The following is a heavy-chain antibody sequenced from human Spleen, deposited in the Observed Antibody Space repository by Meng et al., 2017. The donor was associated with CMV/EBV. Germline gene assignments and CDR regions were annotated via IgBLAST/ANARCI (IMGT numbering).Heavy chain of an antibody. J-gene: IGHJ4*02. CDR1: GYTFTSFG. D-gene: IGHD3-22*01. CDR2: ISAYNCNT. Sequence: ASVKVSCKASGYTFTSFGFNWVRQASGQGLEWMGWISAYNCNTNFAPRLQGRLTLTTDPSTNTAYMELRSLRYEDTAVYYCARCGMLVVATSDHWGQGTLVTVSS. CDR3: ARCGMLVVATSDH. V-gene: IGHV1-18*01.